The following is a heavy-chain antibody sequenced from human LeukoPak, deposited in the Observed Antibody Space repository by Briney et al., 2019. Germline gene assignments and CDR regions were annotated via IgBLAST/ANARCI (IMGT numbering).Heavy chain of an antibody. CDR2: ISGSGGFT. CDR1: GFSFSSYT. CDR3: AREDSGNYYFDF. Sequence: GGSLRLSCAASGFSFSSYTMSXVRQAPGKGLXWXSAISGSGGFTYYADSVKGRFTISRDNSKNTLFLQMNSLRAEDTAVYYCAREDSGNYYFDFWGQGTLVSVSS. V-gene: IGHV3-23*01. D-gene: IGHD1-26*01. J-gene: IGHJ4*02.